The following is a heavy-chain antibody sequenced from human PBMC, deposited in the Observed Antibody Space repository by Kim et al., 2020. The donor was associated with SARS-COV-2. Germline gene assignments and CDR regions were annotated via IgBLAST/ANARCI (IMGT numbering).Heavy chain of an antibody. Sequence: GGSLRLSCAASGFPFSSSSMNWVRQAPGKGLEWVSYISGNSRYIYYADSMKGRFTISRDNAKNSLYLQMTSLRDEDTAVYYCGRLPAGSGGHIDYWGQGTLVTVSS. CDR2: ISGNSRYI. CDR1: GFPFSSSS. V-gene: IGHV3-21*01. D-gene: IGHD3-10*01. J-gene: IGHJ4*02. CDR3: GRLPAGSGGHIDY.